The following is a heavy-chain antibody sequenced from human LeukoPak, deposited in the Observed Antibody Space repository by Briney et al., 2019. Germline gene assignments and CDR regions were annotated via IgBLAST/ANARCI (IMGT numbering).Heavy chain of an antibody. J-gene: IGHJ4*02. CDR3: ARGGYCNSPTCYPEDYFDY. Sequence: GGSLRLSCAASGFTFKSYDMHGVRQAAGEGLEWVSPIGTAGDTYYPGSVKGRFTISRENAKNSLYLQMNSLRAGDTAGYYCARGGYCNSPTCYPEDYFDYWGQGTLVTVSS. V-gene: IGHV3-13*01. D-gene: IGHD2-2*01. CDR1: GFTFKSYD. CDR2: IGTAGDT.